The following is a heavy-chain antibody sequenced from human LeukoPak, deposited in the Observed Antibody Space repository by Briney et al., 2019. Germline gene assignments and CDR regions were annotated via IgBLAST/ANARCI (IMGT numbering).Heavy chain of an antibody. Sequence: SETMSLTCTVSGGSISSSSYYWGWIRQPPWKGLEWIGSIYYSGSTYYNPSLKSRVTISVDTSKNQFSLKLSSVTAADTAVYYCARGRIYSSSSFYRFDYWGQATLVTVSS. J-gene: IGHJ4*02. V-gene: IGHV4-39*01. CDR1: GGSISSSSYY. CDR3: ARGRIYSSSSFYRFDY. CDR2: IYYSGST. D-gene: IGHD6-6*01.